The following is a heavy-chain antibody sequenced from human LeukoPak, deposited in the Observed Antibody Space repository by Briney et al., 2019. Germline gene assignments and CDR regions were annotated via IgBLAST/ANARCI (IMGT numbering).Heavy chain of an antibody. V-gene: IGHV3-23*01. Sequence: GGSLRLSCAGAGFMFSSYGMIWVRQARGNRLGWVSGISVNGGSTYYADSVKGRFTISRDNSKNTLYVEMNSLRAEDTAVYYCAKDQYSSSWYKTETTAFDIWGQGTMVTVSS. CDR1: GFMFSSYG. D-gene: IGHD6-13*01. CDR2: ISVNGGST. J-gene: IGHJ3*02. CDR3: AKDQYSSSWYKTETTAFDI.